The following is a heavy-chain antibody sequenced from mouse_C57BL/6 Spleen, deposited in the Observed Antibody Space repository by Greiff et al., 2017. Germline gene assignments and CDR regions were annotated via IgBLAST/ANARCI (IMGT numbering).Heavy chain of an antibody. Sequence: QVQLQQPGAELVRPGSSVKLSCKASGYTFTSYWMHWVKQRPIQGLEWIGNIDPSDSETHYNQKFKDKATLTVDKSSSTAYMQLSSLTSEDSAVYYCERETGSPYWYFDVWGTGTTVTVSS. D-gene: IGHD4-1*01. CDR1: GYTFTSYW. V-gene: IGHV1-52*01. CDR2: IDPSDSET. CDR3: ERETGSPYWYFDV. J-gene: IGHJ1*03.